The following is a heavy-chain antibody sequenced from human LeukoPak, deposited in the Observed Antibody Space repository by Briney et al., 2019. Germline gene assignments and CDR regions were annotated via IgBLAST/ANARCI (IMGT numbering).Heavy chain of an antibody. J-gene: IGHJ4*02. CDR3: ARDKGTSMVPEFDY. CDR1: GFTFSSYW. Sequence: GGSLRLSCAASGFTFSSYWMHWVRQAPGKGLVWVSRIKSDGSSTRYADSVKGRFTISRDNTKNTLYLHMNSLRAEDTAVYYCARDKGTSMVPEFDYWGQGTQVTVSS. CDR2: IKSDGSST. V-gene: IGHV3-74*01. D-gene: IGHD5-18*01.